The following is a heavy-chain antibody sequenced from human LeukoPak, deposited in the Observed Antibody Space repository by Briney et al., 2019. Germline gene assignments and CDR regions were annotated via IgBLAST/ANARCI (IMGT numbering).Heavy chain of an antibody. J-gene: IGHJ5*02. V-gene: IGHV4-39*01. CDR1: GGSISSSSHY. Sequence: TSETLSLTCTVSGGSISSSSHYWGWIRQPPGKGLEWIGSIYYSGDSYYNPSLTSRVTISLDTSKNQFSLKLSSVTAADTAVYYCARHIGYCSSTSCKDWFDPWGQGTLVTVSS. D-gene: IGHD2-2*01. CDR3: ARHIGYCSSTSCKDWFDP. CDR2: IYYSGDS.